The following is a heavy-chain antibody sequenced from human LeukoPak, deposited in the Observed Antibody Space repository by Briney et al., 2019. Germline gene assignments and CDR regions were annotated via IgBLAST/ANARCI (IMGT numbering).Heavy chain of an antibody. CDR2: IIPIFGTA. Sequence: SVKVSCKASGGTFSSYAISWVRQAPGQGLEWMGGIIPIFGTANYAQKFQGRVTITADKSTSTAYMELSSLRSEDTAVYYCARGSMVATPGSYGMDVWGQGTTVTVSS. J-gene: IGHJ6*02. CDR3: ARGSMVATPGSYGMDV. CDR1: GGTFSSYA. V-gene: IGHV1-69*06. D-gene: IGHD5-12*01.